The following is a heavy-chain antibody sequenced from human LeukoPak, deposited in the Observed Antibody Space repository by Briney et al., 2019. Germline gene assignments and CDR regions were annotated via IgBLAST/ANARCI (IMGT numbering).Heavy chain of an antibody. CDR1: GGSFSGYY. D-gene: IGHD3-10*01. V-gene: IGHV4-34*01. CDR2: INHSGST. CDR3: ARHRVPIKAATGWFDP. Sequence: SETLSLTCAVYGGSFSGYYWSWIRQPPGKGLEWIGEINHSGSTNYNPSLKSRVTISVDTSKNQFSLKLSSVTAADTAVYYCARHRVPIKAATGWFDPWGQGTLVTVSS. J-gene: IGHJ5*02.